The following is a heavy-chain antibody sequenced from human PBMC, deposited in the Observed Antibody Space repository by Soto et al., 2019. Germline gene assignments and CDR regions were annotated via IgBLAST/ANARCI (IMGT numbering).Heavy chain of an antibody. D-gene: IGHD2-15*01. Sequence: PGESLKISCKGSGYSFTSYWIGWARQMPGKGLEWMGIIYPGDSDIRYSPSFQGQVTISADKSISTAYLQWSGLKASDTAIYYCARQLPYGGNSYYGMDVWGQGTTVTVSS. CDR2: IYPGDSDI. CDR3: ARQLPYGGNSYYGMDV. CDR1: GYSFTSYW. V-gene: IGHV5-51*01. J-gene: IGHJ6*02.